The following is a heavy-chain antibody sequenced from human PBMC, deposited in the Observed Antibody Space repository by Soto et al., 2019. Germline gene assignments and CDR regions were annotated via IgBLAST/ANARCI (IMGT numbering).Heavy chain of an antibody. J-gene: IGHJ6*02. V-gene: IGHV3-48*03. Sequence: GSLRLSCAASGFNFNSYEMNWVRQAPGKGLEWLSSISSGGSSIYSADSVKGRFTISRENAKNSLYLQMNSLRAEDTAVYFCARGSSGWFVMDVWGQGTTVTVSS. CDR1: GFNFNSYE. CDR3: ARGSSGWFVMDV. D-gene: IGHD6-19*01. CDR2: ISSGGSSI.